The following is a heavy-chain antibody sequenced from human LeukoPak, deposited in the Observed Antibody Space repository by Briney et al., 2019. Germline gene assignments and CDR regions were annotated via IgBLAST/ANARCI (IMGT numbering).Heavy chain of an antibody. CDR1: GGSFSGYY. D-gene: IGHD3-9*01. CDR2: INHSGST. J-gene: IGHJ4*02. CDR3: ARRNLLRYFDWLLPRYYFDY. V-gene: IGHV4-34*01. Sequence: PSETLSLTCAVYGGSFSGYYWSWIRQPPGKGLEWIGEINHSGSTNYNPSLKSRVTISVDTSKNQFSLKLSSVTAADTAVYYCARRNLLRYFDWLLPRYYFDYWGQGTLVTVSS.